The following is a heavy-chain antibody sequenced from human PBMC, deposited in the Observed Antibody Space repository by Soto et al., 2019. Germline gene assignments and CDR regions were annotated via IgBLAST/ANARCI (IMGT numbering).Heavy chain of an antibody. CDR1: GFTFSNFW. V-gene: IGHV3-7*01. Sequence: GGSLILSCAASGFTFSNFWMDWVRQAPGKGLEWVANINQDGSEKHYIDSVKGRFTISRDNAKNSLYLQMSSLTAEDSALYYCSTSLNFWGQGTLVTVSS. CDR2: INQDGSEK. J-gene: IGHJ4*02. CDR3: STSLNF.